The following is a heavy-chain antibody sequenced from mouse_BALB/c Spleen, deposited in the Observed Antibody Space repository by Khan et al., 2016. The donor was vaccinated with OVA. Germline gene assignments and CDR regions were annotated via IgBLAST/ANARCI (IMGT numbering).Heavy chain of an antibody. CDR3: ARAGYGSFAY. J-gene: IGHJ3*01. CDR1: GYTFTSDY. CDR2: IYPGNVSP. Sequence: QVQLKESGPELVKPGASVRISCKASGYTFTSDYIHWVKQRPGQGLDWIGWIYPGNVSPEYNERFKDKATLTTDTSSSTAYMQLSSLTSEDSAVYFCARAGYGSFAYWGQGTLVTVSA. V-gene: IGHV1S56*01. D-gene: IGHD2-2*01.